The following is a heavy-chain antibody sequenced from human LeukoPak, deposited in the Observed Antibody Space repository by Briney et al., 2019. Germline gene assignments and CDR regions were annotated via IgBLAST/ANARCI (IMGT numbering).Heavy chain of an antibody. Sequence: GESLKISCKGSGYSFTTYWIGWVRQMPGKGLECLGVIYPGDSDTRYSPSFQGQVTISADKSVSTAYLQWSSLKASDTAIYYCARYPENYYDVTGYFDLWGQGTLCTVSS. D-gene: IGHD3-22*01. CDR3: ARYPENYYDVTGYFDL. V-gene: IGHV5-51*01. J-gene: IGHJ4*02. CDR2: IYPGDSDT. CDR1: GYSFTTYW.